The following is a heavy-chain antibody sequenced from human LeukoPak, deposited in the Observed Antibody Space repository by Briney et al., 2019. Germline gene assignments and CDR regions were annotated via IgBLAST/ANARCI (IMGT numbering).Heavy chain of an antibody. CDR3: ARQRACSSTSCYRRRDNWFDP. Sequence: SETLSLTCTVSGGSISSYYWSWIRQPPGKGLEWIGYIYYSGSTNYNPSLKSRVTISVDTSKNQFSLKLSSVTAADTAVYYCARQRACSSTSCYRRRDNWFDPWGRRTLVTVSS. CDR2: IYYSGST. D-gene: IGHD2-2*01. CDR1: GGSISSYY. V-gene: IGHV4-59*01. J-gene: IGHJ5*02.